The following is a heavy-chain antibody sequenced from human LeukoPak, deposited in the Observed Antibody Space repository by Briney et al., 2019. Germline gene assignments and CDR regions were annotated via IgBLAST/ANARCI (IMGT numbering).Heavy chain of an antibody. V-gene: IGHV1-18*04. J-gene: IGHJ5*02. CDR3: ARDFGWHTMVRGVIDPANWFDP. CDR2: ISAYNGNT. D-gene: IGHD3-10*01. CDR1: GYTFTGYY. Sequence: GASVKVSCKASGYTFTGYYMHWVRQAPGQGLEWMGWISAYNGNTNYAQKLQGRVTMTTDTSTSTAYMELRSLRSDDTAVYYCARDFGWHTMVRGVIDPANWFDPWGQGTLVTVSS.